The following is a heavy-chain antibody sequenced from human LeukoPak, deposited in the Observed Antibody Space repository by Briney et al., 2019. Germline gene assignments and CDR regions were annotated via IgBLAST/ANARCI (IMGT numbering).Heavy chain of an antibody. CDR1: GFTFGSYG. D-gene: IGHD3-9*01. J-gene: IGHJ4*02. CDR2: ISYDGSNK. CDR3: AKPSQYFDWLFYHYYFDY. Sequence: GGSLRLSCAASGFTFGSYGMHWVRQAPGKGLEWVAVISYDGSNKYYADSVKGRFTISRDNSKNTLYLQMNSLRAEDTAVYYCAKPSQYFDWLFYHYYFDYWGQGTLVTVSS. V-gene: IGHV3-30*18.